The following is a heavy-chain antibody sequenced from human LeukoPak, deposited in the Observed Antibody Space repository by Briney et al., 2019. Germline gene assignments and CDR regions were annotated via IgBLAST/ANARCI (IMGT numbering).Heavy chain of an antibody. CDR1: GYTFTSYG. D-gene: IGHD2-21*02. CDR3: ARDGVFRFEVGDVYYYYMDV. Sequence: ASVKVSCKASGYTFTSYGISWVRQAPGQGLEWMGWISAYNGNTNYAQKLQGRVTMTTDTSTSTAYMELRSLRSDDTAVYYCARDGVFRFEVGDVYYYYMDVWGKGTTVIISS. CDR2: ISAYNGNT. V-gene: IGHV1-18*01. J-gene: IGHJ6*03.